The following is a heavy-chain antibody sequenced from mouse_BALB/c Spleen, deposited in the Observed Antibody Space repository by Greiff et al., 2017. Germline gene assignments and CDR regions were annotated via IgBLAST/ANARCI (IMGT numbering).Heavy chain of an antibody. CDR1: GFSLTGYG. D-gene: IGHD2-10*01. J-gene: IGHJ4*01. V-gene: IGHV2-6-7*01. CDR3: ARAYYGNYGAMDY. CDR2: IWGDGST. Sequence: QVQLKESGPGLVAPSQSLSITCTVSGFSLTGYGVNWVRQPPGKGLEWLGMIWGDGSTDYNSALKSRLSISKDNSKSQVFLKMNSLQTDDTARYYCARAYYGNYGAMDYWGQGTSVTVAS.